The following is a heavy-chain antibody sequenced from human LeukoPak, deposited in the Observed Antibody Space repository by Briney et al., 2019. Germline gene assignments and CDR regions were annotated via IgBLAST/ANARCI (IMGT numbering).Heavy chain of an antibody. D-gene: IGHD4-17*01. CDR3: ARDRGYGDYPFSVNAFDI. CDR2: IYTSGST. CDR1: GGSISSYY. V-gene: IGHV4-4*07. J-gene: IGHJ3*02. Sequence: SETLSFTCTVSGGSISSYYSSWIRQPAGKGLEWIGRIYTSGSTNYNPSLKSRVTMSVDTSKNQFSLKLSSVTAADTAVYYCARDRGYGDYPFSVNAFDIWGQGTMVTVSS.